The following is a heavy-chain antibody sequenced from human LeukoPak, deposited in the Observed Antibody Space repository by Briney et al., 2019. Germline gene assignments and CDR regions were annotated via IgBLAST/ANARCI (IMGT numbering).Heavy chain of an antibody. Sequence: SETLSLTCAVYGGSFSGYYWSWIRQPPGKGLEWIGYIYYSGSTNYNPSLKSRVTISVDTSKNQFSLKLRSVTAADTAVYYCATTISPSNYYFDYWGQGTLVTVSS. CDR2: IYYSGST. CDR3: ATTISPSNYYFDY. CDR1: GGSFSGYY. J-gene: IGHJ4*02. V-gene: IGHV4-59*12. D-gene: IGHD3-9*01.